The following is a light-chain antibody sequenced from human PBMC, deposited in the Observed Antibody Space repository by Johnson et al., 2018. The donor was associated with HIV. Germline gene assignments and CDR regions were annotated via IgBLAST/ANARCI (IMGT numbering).Light chain of an antibody. V-gene: IGLV1-51*01. J-gene: IGLJ1*01. CDR2: DNN. Sequence: QSVLTQPPSVSAAPGQKVTISCSGSSSNIGNNYVSWYQQLPGTAPKLLIYDNNKRPSGIPDRFSGSKSGTSATLGITGLQTGDEADYYCGTGDSSQVVFGTVTKVTVL. CDR1: SSNIGNNY. CDR3: GTGDSSQVV.